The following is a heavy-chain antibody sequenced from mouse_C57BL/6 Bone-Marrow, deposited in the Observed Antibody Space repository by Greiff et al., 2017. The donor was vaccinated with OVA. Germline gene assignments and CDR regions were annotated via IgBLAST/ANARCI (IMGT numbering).Heavy chain of an antibody. V-gene: IGHV1-54*01. J-gene: IGHJ2*01. CDR2: INPGSGGT. CDR1: GYAFTNYL. CDR3: ARNMITTRVYFDY. Sequence: VQLQQSGAELVRPGTSVKVSCKASGYAFTNYLIEWVKQRPGQGLEWIGVINPGSGGTNYNEKFKGKATLTADKSSSTAYMQLSSLTSEDSAVYFCARNMITTRVYFDYWGQGTTLTVSS. D-gene: IGHD2-4*01.